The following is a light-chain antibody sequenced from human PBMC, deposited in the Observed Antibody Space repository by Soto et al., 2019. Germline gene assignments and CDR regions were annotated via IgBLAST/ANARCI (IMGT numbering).Light chain of an antibody. CDR3: HQYNNWPPT. V-gene: IGKV3-15*01. Sequence: EIVMTQSPATLSVSPGERATLSCRASQSVSRNLAWYQQKPGQAPRLLIYGASTRVTGIPAMFSGSGSGTEFTLTISSLQSEDFAVYYCHQYNNWPPTFGRGTKVEIK. CDR1: QSVSRN. CDR2: GAS. J-gene: IGKJ1*01.